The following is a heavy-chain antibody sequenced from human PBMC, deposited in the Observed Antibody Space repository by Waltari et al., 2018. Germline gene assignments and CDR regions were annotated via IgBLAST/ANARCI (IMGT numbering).Heavy chain of an antibody. J-gene: IGHJ6*03. Sequence: QVQLVQSGAEVKKPGASVKVSCKASGYTFTDNHLHWVRQAPGQGLEWMGWINPNNGGTNYAQKFQGRVTMTRDTSISTAFMDLSRLKSDDTAVYFCARGDPSVYYTSHMDVWGKGTTVTVSS. CDR3: ARGDPSVYYTSHMDV. CDR1: GYTFTDNH. V-gene: IGHV1-2*02. CDR2: INPNNGGT. D-gene: IGHD3-3*01.